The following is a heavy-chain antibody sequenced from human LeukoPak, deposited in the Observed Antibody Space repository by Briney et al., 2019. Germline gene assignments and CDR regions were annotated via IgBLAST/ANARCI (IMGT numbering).Heavy chain of an antibody. Sequence: PGGSLRLSCAASGFTFSHSWMTWVRQAPGKGLEWVANINPDGSYMYCVESVRGRFIISRDNAKNSLYLQTSSLRAEDTAIYYCARDPAYGAIDYWGQGALVTVPS. CDR1: GFTFSHSW. V-gene: IGHV3-7*03. D-gene: IGHD2-21*01. CDR2: INPDGSYM. CDR3: ARDPAYGAIDY. J-gene: IGHJ4*02.